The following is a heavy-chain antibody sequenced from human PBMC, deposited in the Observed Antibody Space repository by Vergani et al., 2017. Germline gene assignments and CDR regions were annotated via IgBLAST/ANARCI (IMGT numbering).Heavy chain of an antibody. D-gene: IGHD3-22*01. J-gene: IGHJ5*02. V-gene: IGHV4-38-2*02. CDR2: IYYSGST. CDR3: ARDYYDSSGSDL. Sequence: VQMVESGGGLVKPGGSLRLSCVASGFTFSHYSMNWVRQAPGKGLEWIGSIYYSGSTYYNPSLESRVTMSVDTSKNQFSLKLNSVTAADTAVYYCARDYYDSSGSDLWGQGTLVTVSS. CDR1: GFTFSHYS.